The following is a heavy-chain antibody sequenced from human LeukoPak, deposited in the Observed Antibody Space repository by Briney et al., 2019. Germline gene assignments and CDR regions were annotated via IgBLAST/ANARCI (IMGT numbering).Heavy chain of an antibody. J-gene: IGHJ3*02. CDR3: ARVPPTVTTKYAFDI. Sequence: SETLSLTCAVYGGSFSGYYWSWIRQPPGKGLEWIGEINHSGSTNYNPSLKSRVTISVDTSKNQFSLKLSSVTAADTAVYYCARVPPTVTTKYAFDIWGQGTMVTVSS. V-gene: IGHV4-34*01. CDR1: GGSFSGYY. D-gene: IGHD4-17*01. CDR2: INHSGST.